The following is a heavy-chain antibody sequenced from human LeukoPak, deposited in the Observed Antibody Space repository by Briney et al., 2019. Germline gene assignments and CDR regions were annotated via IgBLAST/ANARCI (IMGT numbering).Heavy chain of an antibody. D-gene: IGHD5-18*01. Sequence: ASVKVSCKASGGTFSSYAISWVRQAPGQGLEWMGWISAYNGNTNYAQKLQGRVTMTTDTSTSTAYMELRSLRSDDTAVYYCARDYVDTAIFWFDPWGQGTLVTVSS. CDR2: ISAYNGNT. V-gene: IGHV1-18*01. J-gene: IGHJ5*02. CDR3: ARDYVDTAIFWFDP. CDR1: GGTFSSYA.